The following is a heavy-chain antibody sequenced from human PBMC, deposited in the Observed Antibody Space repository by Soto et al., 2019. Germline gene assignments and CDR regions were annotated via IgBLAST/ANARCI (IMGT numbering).Heavy chain of an antibody. CDR1: GRSISSVNYY. V-gene: IGHV4-30-4*01. J-gene: IGHJ4*02. CDR2: IYYSGST. CDR3: ASRYGSCFDY. D-gene: IGHD5-18*01. Sequence: PSETLSLTCTVSGRSISSVNYYWSWIRQPPGKGLEWIGYIYYSGSTYYNPSLRSQVTISVDTSKNQFSLKLSSVTAADTAVYDGASRYGSCFDYWGQGTLVTVSS.